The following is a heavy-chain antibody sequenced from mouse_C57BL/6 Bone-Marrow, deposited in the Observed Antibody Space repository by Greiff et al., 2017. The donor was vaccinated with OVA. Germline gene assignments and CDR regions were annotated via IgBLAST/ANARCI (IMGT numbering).Heavy chain of an antibody. CDR3: TTDTTRAWFAY. Sequence: EVQLQQSGAELVRPGASVKLSCTASGFNIKDDYMHWVKQRPEQGLEWIGWIDPENGDTEYASKFQGKATITADTSSNTAYLQLSSLTSEDTAVDYCTTDTTRAWFAYWGQGTLVTVSA. D-gene: IGHD1-1*01. CDR2: IDPENGDT. V-gene: IGHV14-4*01. CDR1: GFNIKDDY. J-gene: IGHJ3*01.